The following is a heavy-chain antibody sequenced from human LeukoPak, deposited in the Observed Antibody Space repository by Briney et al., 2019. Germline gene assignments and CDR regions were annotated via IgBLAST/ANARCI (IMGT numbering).Heavy chain of an antibody. CDR1: GGSFSGYY. Sequence: PSETLSLTCAVYGGSFSGYYWSWIRHPPGKGLEWIGEINHSGSTNYNPSLKSRVTISVDTSKNQFSLKLSSVTAADTAVYYCARARFGYYYDSSGYNRNCFDYWGQGTLVTVSS. CDR3: ARARFGYYYDSSGYNRNCFDY. V-gene: IGHV4-34*01. J-gene: IGHJ4*02. D-gene: IGHD3-22*01. CDR2: INHSGST.